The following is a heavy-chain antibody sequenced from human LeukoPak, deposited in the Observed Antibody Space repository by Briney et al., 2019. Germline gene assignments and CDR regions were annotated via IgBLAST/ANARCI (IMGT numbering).Heavy chain of an antibody. CDR1: GGSFSGYH. J-gene: IGHJ6*03. V-gene: IGHV4-34*01. CDR2: INHSGST. Sequence: SETLSLTCAVYGGSFSGYHWSWIRQPPGKGLEWIGEINHSGSTNYNPSLKSRVTISVDTSKNQFSLKLSSVTAADTAVYYCARGRPKGNYYYYYMDVWGKGTTVTVSS. CDR3: ARGRPKGNYYYYYMDV. D-gene: IGHD3-10*01.